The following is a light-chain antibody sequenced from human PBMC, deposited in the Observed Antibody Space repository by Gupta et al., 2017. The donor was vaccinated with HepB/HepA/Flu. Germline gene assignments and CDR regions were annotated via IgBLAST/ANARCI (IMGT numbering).Light chain of an antibody. J-gene: IGKJ1*01. CDR1: QSISSY. Sequence: DLHTTQSPSSLSASVGDRVTITCRASQSISSYLNWYQQKPGKAPKLLIYAASSLQSGVPSRFSGSGSGTDFTLTSSSLQPEDFATYYCQQSYSTPWTFGQGTKVEIK. CDR3: QQSYSTPWT. V-gene: IGKV1-39*01. CDR2: AAS.